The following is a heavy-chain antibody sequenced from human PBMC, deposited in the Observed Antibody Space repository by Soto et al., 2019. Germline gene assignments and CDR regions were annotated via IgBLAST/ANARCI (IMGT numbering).Heavy chain of an antibody. J-gene: IGHJ4*02. Sequence: ASVKVSCKASGYTVTNYGVIWLRQAPGQGLEWMGWINPYNGNTNYAQKVQGRVTMTTDTSTSTAYMELRSLRSDDTAVYYCARVPTDSSGYYKYYFDYWGQGTLVTVSS. D-gene: IGHD3-22*01. CDR2: INPYNGNT. CDR3: ARVPTDSSGYYKYYFDY. CDR1: GYTVTNYG. V-gene: IGHV1-18*04.